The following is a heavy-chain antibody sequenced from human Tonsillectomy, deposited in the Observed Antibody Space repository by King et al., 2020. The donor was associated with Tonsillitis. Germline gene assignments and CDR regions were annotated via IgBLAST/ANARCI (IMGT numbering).Heavy chain of an antibody. V-gene: IGHV3-7*01. D-gene: IGHD3-9*01. CDR3: ARNNYFDSHDY. J-gene: IGHJ4*02. CDR1: GFNFDYSW. Sequence: VQLVESGGGLVQPGGSLRLSCAASGFNFDYSWMSWVRQAPGKGLEWVASMKEDGSQKKYADSLKGRFTISRDNDKDSLYLDMISLRGEDTAVYYCARNNYFDSHDYWGQGVLVTVSS. CDR2: MKEDGSQK.